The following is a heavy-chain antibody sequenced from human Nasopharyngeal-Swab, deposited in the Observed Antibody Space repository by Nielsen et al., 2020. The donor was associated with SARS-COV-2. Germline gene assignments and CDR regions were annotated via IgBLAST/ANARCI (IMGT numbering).Heavy chain of an antibody. V-gene: IGHV3-23*01. Sequence: GESLKISCAASGFTFSSNAMSWVRQAPGKGLEWGSAISGSGGSTYYADSVKGRFTISRDNSKNTLYLQMNSLRAEDTAVYYCAKDNGGNFGYWGQGTLVTVSS. CDR3: AKDNGGNFGY. J-gene: IGHJ4*02. CDR1: GFTFSSNA. D-gene: IGHD4-23*01. CDR2: ISGSGGST.